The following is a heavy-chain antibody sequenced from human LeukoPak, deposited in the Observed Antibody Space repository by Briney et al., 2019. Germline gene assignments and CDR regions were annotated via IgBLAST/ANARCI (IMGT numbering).Heavy chain of an antibody. Sequence: GGSLRLSCAASGFTFDDYAMHWVRQAPGKGLEWVSGISWNSGSIGYADSVKGRFTISRDNAKNSLYLQMNSLRAEDTALYYCARGLDYDFWSGYYSASPAQAFDYWGQGTLVTVSS. J-gene: IGHJ4*02. CDR2: ISWNSGSI. D-gene: IGHD3-3*01. V-gene: IGHV3-9*01. CDR1: GFTFDDYA. CDR3: ARGLDYDFWSGYYSASPAQAFDY.